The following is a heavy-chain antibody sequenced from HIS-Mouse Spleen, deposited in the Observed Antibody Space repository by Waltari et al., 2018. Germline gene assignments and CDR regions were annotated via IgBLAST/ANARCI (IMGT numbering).Heavy chain of an antibody. CDR1: GFTFSSYS. Sequence: EVQLVESGGGLVKPGGSLRLSCAASGFTFSSYSMNWVRQAPGKGLEWVSSISSSSSYIYDADSVKGRFTISRDNAKNSLYLQMNSLRAEDTAVYYCASLYYDSSGYYPYDAFDIWGQGTMVTVSS. V-gene: IGHV3-21*01. D-gene: IGHD3-22*01. CDR3: ASLYYDSSGYYPYDAFDI. CDR2: ISSSSSYI. J-gene: IGHJ3*02.